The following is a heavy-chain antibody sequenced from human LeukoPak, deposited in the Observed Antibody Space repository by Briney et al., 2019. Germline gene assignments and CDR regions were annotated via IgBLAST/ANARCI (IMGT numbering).Heavy chain of an antibody. CDR3: ARGASGSYHYFDY. CDR2: IYTSGST. CDR1: GGSISNYF. D-gene: IGHD1-26*01. J-gene: IGHJ4*02. V-gene: IGHV4-4*07. Sequence: SETLSLTCTVSGGSISNYFWSWIRQPAGKGLEWIGRIYTSGSTAYNPSLKSRVTMSVDTSKNQFSLKLTSVTAVDTAVYYCARGASGSYHYFDYWGQGTLVTVSS.